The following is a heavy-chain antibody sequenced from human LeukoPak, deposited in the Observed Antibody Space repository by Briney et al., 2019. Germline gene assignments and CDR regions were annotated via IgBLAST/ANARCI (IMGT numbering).Heavy chain of an antibody. CDR2: IYPGDSDT. CDR3: ARHLYDFWSGYYWPFDY. D-gene: IGHD3-3*01. CDR1: GYSFTSYW. Sequence: GESLKISCKGSGYSFTSYWIGWVRQMPGKGLEWMGIIYPGDSDTRYSPSFQGQVTISADQSISTAYLQWSSLKASDTAMYYCARHLYDFWSGYYWPFDYWGQGTLVTVSS. V-gene: IGHV5-51*01. J-gene: IGHJ4*02.